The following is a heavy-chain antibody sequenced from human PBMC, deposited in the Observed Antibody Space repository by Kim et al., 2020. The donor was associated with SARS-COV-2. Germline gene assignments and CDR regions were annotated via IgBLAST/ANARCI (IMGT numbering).Heavy chain of an antibody. CDR1: GGSISSSSYY. Sequence: SETLSLTCTVSGGSISSSSYYWGWIRQPPGKGLEWIGSIYYSGSTYYNPSLKSRVTISVDTSKNQFSLKLSSVTAADTAVYYCARLTLGRGRSGYWGQGTLVTVSS. J-gene: IGHJ4*02. CDR2: IYYSGST. D-gene: IGHD3-10*01. V-gene: IGHV4-39*01. CDR3: ARLTLGRGRSGY.